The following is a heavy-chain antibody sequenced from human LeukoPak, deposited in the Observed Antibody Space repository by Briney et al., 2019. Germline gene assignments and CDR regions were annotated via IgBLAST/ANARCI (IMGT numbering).Heavy chain of an antibody. D-gene: IGHD1-26*01. CDR1: GFTFSSYW. Sequence: GGSLRLSCAASGFTFSSYWMSWVRQAPGKGLEWVSYISSSSSTIYYADSVKGRFTISRDNAKNSLYLQMNSLRAEDTAVYYCARDSFGYVGPHRLDPWGQGTLVTVSS. CDR2: ISSSSSTI. J-gene: IGHJ5*02. V-gene: IGHV3-48*04. CDR3: ARDSFGYVGPHRLDP.